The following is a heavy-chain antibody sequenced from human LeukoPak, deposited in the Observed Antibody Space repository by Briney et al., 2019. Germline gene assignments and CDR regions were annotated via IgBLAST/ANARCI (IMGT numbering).Heavy chain of an antibody. V-gene: IGHV3-53*01. Sequence: PGGSLRLSCAAFGFTVSSNYMSWVRQAPGKGLEWVSVIFGGGGTYYGDSVRGRFTISRDNSKNTLYLQMNSLRAEDTAVYYCARDGQLGADYWGRGTLVTVSS. CDR2: IFGGGGT. CDR3: ARDGQLGADY. J-gene: IGHJ4*02. D-gene: IGHD6-6*01. CDR1: GFTVSSNY.